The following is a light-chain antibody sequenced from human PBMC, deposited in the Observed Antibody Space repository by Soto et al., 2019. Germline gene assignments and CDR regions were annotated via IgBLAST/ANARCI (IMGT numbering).Light chain of an antibody. Sequence: QSALAQPRSVSGSPGQSVTISCTGTSSDVGGYNYVSWYQQHPGKAPKLMIYDVSKRPSGVPDRFSGSKSGNTASLTISGLQAEDEADYYCCSYAGSYTFDYVFGTGTKV. CDR3: CSYAGSYTFDYV. CDR2: DVS. V-gene: IGLV2-11*01. J-gene: IGLJ1*01. CDR1: SSDVGGYNY.